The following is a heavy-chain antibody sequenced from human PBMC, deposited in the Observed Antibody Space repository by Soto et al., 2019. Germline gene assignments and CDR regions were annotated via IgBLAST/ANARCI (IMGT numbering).Heavy chain of an antibody. V-gene: IGHV4-59*08. J-gene: IGHJ6*02. D-gene: IGHD1-1*01. CDR1: SGPSSSHN. Sequence: QVQLQQSGPGLVKPSETLSLTCSVSSGPSSSHNWGWIRQPPGRGLEWIGYVYSTGGTSYNPSLKSRVTISADTSTNHISLTLTSVTAADTAVYYWVRQGIGNLHGLVEVWGQGTTVRVSS. CDR2: VYSTGGT. CDR3: VRQGIGNLHGLVEV.